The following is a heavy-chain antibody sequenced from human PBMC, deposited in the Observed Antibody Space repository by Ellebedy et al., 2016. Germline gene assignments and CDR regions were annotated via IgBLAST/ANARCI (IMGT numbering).Heavy chain of an antibody. J-gene: IGHJ6*03. D-gene: IGHD6-13*01. Sequence: ASVKVSCXASGYTFTGYYMHWVRQAPGQGLEWMGWINPNSGGTNYAQKFQGRVTMTRDTSISTAYMELSRLRSDDTAVYYCARVGPYSSSWYEVEDYYYMDVWGKGTTVTVSS. CDR3: ARVGPYSSSWYEVEDYYYMDV. CDR2: INPNSGGT. V-gene: IGHV1-2*02. CDR1: GYTFTGYY.